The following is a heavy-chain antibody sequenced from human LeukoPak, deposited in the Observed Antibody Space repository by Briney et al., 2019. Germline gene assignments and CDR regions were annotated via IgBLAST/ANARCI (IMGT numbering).Heavy chain of an antibody. D-gene: IGHD3-3*01. CDR2: ISLSGDTT. J-gene: IGHJ6*02. V-gene: IGHV3-23*01. Sequence: GGSLRLSCVPTGFTFSSYAMSWVRQAPGKGLEWVSIISLSGDTTYYPDSVKGRFTISRDNSKNTLSLQMNSLRAEDTAVYYCARDRSSNYDFWSGYYTRTDYGMDVWGQGTTVTVSS. CDR1: GFTFSSYA. CDR3: ARDRSSNYDFWSGYYTRTDYGMDV.